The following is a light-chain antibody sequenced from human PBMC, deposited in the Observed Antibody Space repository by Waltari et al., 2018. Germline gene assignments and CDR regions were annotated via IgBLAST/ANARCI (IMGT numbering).Light chain of an antibody. Sequence: EIVLAQSPATLSLSPGESATLSCRASQTINKYLAWFQQKPGQPPRLLIYDATHRATGVPERFSGSGSGTDFTLTINSLEPEDFGLYYCQQRMTWPLTFGGGTKLEIK. CDR2: DAT. V-gene: IGKV3-11*01. J-gene: IGKJ4*01. CDR3: QQRMTWPLT. CDR1: QTINKY.